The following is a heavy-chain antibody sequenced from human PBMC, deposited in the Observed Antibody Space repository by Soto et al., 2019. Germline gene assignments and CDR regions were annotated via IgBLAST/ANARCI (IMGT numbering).Heavy chain of an antibody. Sequence: PGGSLRLSCAASGFTFSSYSMNWVRQAPGKGLEWVSSISSSSSYIYYADSVKGRFTISRDNAKNSLYLQMNSLRAEDTAVYYCARADRYYDFWSGYYTGLGYYYYGMDVWGQGTKVTVPS. CDR3: ARADRYYDFWSGYYTGLGYYYYGMDV. CDR1: GFTFSSYS. J-gene: IGHJ6*02. D-gene: IGHD3-3*01. CDR2: ISSSSSYI. V-gene: IGHV3-21*01.